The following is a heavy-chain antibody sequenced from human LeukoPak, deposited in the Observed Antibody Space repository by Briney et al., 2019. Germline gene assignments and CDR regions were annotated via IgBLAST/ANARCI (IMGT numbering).Heavy chain of an antibody. CDR2: IKSKTDGGTT. D-gene: IGHD3-9*01. CDR1: GFTFSNAW. V-gene: IGHV3-15*01. Sequence: GGSLRLSCAASGFTFSNAWMSWVRNAPGKGLEWVGRIKSKTDGGTTDYAAPVKGRFTISRDDSKNTLYLQMNSLKTEDTAVYYCTTTYDILTGYWPRDYWGQGTLVTVSS. CDR3: TTTYDILTGYWPRDY. J-gene: IGHJ4*02.